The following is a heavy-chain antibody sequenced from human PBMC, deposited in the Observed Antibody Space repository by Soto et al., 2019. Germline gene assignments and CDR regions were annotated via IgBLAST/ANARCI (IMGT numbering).Heavy chain of an antibody. Sequence: GGSLRLSCAASRFTFSDYYMTWIRQAPGKGLEWVSYIIGSGTTMYYADSVKGRFTISRDNSKNTLYLQMNSLRGDDTAVYYCAKDPLTRGWFDPWGQGTLVTVSS. CDR1: RFTFSDYY. V-gene: IGHV3-11*01. CDR2: IIGSGTTM. J-gene: IGHJ5*02. CDR3: AKDPLTRGWFDP.